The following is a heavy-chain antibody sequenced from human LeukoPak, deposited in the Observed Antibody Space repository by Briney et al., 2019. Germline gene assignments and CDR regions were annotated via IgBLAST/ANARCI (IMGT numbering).Heavy chain of an antibody. V-gene: IGHV3-21*01. CDR1: GYTFSSYS. J-gene: IGHJ6*02. Sequence: GGSLRLSCAASGYTFSSYSMNWVRQAPGKGLEWVSSISSSSSYIYYADSVKGRFTISRDNAKNSLYLQMNSLRAEDTAVYYCARAVGATDYYYGMDVWGQGTTVTVSS. D-gene: IGHD1-26*01. CDR3: ARAVGATDYYYGMDV. CDR2: ISSSSSYI.